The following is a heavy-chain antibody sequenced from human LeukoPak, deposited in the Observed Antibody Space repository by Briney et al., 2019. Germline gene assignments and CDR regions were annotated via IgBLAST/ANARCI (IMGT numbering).Heavy chain of an antibody. CDR2: IYHSGST. V-gene: IGHV4-30-2*01. Sequence: SQTLSLTCTVSGGSISSGGYYWSWIRQPPGKGLEWIGYIYHSGSTYYNPSLKSRVTISVDTSKNQFSLKLSSVTAADTAVYYCARVRQWLVRLDYWGQGTLVTVSS. J-gene: IGHJ4*02. CDR3: ARVRQWLVRLDY. CDR1: GGSISSGGYY. D-gene: IGHD6-19*01.